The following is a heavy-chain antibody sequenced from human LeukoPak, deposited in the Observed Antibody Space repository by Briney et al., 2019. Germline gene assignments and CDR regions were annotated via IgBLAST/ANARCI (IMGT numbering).Heavy chain of an antibody. CDR2: IRPNDGTT. D-gene: IGHD2-15*01. CDR1: GFTFSNYG. CDR3: ARESKLGAAPTGGYYYYGMDV. J-gene: IGHJ6*02. V-gene: IGHV3-48*04. Sequence: GGSLRLSCEASGFTFSNYGMNWVRQAPGKGLEWVSYIRPNDGTTHYTDSVKGRFTISRDNAKNSLYLQMNSLRAEDTAVYYCARESKLGAAPTGGYYYYGMDVWGQGTTVTVSS.